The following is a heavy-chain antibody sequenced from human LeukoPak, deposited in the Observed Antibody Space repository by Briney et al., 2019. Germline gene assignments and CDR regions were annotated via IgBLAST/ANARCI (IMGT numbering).Heavy chain of an antibody. J-gene: IGHJ6*03. CDR3: ARDTAVTTLYYYMDV. CDR2: IKQDGSEK. V-gene: IGHV3-7*01. Sequence: GGSLRLSCAASGFTFSSYWMSWVRQAPGKGLEWVANIKQDGSEKYYVDSVKGRFTISRDNAKNSLYLQMNSLRAEDTAVYYCARDTAVTTLYYYMDVWGKGTTVTVSS. D-gene: IGHD4-11*01. CDR1: GFTFSSYW.